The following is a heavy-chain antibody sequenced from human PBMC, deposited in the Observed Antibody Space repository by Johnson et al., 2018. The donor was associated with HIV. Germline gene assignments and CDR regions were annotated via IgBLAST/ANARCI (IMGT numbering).Heavy chain of an antibody. CDR3: AKDVDSSRWWRAFDM. J-gene: IGHJ3*02. CDR1: GFTFSSYA. Sequence: QVQLVESGGGVVQPGRSLRLSCAASGFTFSSYAMSWVRQAPGKGLEWVAFIRYDGSNKYYADSVKGRFTISRDNSKNTLYLQMHSLRAEDTAVYYCAKDVDSSRWWRAFDMWGQGTMVSVSS. V-gene: IGHV3-30*02. CDR2: IRYDGSNK. D-gene: IGHD6-13*01.